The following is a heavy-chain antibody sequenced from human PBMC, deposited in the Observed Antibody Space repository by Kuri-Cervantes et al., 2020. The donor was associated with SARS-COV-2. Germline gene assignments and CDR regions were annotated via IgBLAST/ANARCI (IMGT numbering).Heavy chain of an antibody. V-gene: IGHV3-53*01. CDR1: GFTVSSNY. Sequence: GESLKISCAASGFTVSSNYMSWVRQAPGKGLEWVSVIYSGGSTYYADSVKGRFTISRDNSKNTLYLQMNSLRAEDTAVYYCAKDLLSSYGPYYFDYWGQGTLVTVSS. J-gene: IGHJ4*02. CDR2: IYSGGST. CDR3: AKDLLSSYGPYYFDY. D-gene: IGHD5-18*01.